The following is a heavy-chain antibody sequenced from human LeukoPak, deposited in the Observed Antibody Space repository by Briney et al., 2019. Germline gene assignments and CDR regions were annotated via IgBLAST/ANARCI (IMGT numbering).Heavy chain of an antibody. CDR1: GFTFSSYG. D-gene: IGHD3-22*01. V-gene: IGHV3-30*03. CDR3: ARGGFYVDY. J-gene: IGHJ4*02. Sequence: GGSLRLSCAASGFTFSSYGMHWVRQAPGKGLEWVAVISYDGSNKYYADSVKGRFTISRDNAKNSLYLQMNSLRDEDSAVYYCARGGFYVDYWGQGTRVTVSS. CDR2: ISYDGSNK.